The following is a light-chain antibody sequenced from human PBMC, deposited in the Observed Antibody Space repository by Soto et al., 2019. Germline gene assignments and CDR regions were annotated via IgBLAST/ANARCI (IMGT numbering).Light chain of an antibody. CDR3: QQYDSYSEA. J-gene: IGKJ1*01. CDR1: QNIRGW. CDR2: EAS. V-gene: IGKV1-5*01. Sequence: DIQLTQSPSTLSAYVGDRVTITCRASQNIRGWLAWYQQRPGKAPDLLIFEASRLEGGVPSRFSGSGSGTEFTLTIDSLQPDDFATYYCQQYDSYSEAFGQGTNVDIK.